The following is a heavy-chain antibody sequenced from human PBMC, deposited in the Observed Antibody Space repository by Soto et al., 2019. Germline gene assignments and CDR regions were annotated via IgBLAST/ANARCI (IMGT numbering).Heavy chain of an antibody. Sequence: QVQLVQSGAEVKKPGASVKVSCKASGYTFTSYGISWVRQAPGQGLEWMGWISAYNGNTNYAQKLQGRVTMTTDTSTGTGYMELRSLRSDDTAVYYCAGDPAGIAAAEAAKYFQHWGQGTLVTVSS. CDR2: ISAYNGNT. CDR1: GYTFTSYG. D-gene: IGHD6-13*01. J-gene: IGHJ1*01. V-gene: IGHV1-18*01. CDR3: AGDPAGIAAAEAAKYFQH.